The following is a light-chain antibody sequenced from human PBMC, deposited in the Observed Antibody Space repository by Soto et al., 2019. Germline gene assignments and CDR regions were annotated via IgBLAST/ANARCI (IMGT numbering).Light chain of an antibody. CDR3: CSYAGSYTHV. CDR1: SSDVGTYNY. J-gene: IGLJ1*01. CDR2: DVT. V-gene: IGLV2-11*01. Sequence: QSALTQPASVSGSPGQSITISCTGTSSDVGTYNYVSWYQQHPGKAPKLIIYDVTKWPSGVPDRFSGSKSGNTASLTISGLQAEDEADYYCCSYAGSYTHVFGTGTKVTVL.